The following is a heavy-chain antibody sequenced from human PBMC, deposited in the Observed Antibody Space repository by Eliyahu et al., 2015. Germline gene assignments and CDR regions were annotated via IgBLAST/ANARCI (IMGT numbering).Heavy chain of an antibody. CDR1: GDSINSTDHY. V-gene: IGHV4-39*07. D-gene: IGHD1-1*01. CDR2: IFYSGNT. CDR3: AREALMENCFDP. Sequence: QLQLHESGPGLVKPSETLSLTCTVSGDSINSTDHYWAWXRQTPGKGLEWIGSIFYSGNTHYNPSLRGRLSISVDTAKNQFSLKVASVGAADAAIYYCAREALMENCFDPWGQGTLVTVSS. J-gene: IGHJ5*02.